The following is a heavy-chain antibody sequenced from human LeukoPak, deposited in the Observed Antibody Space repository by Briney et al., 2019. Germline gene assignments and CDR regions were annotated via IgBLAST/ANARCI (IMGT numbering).Heavy chain of an antibody. CDR3: ARELYGYSGYGQMPYYYYGMDV. Sequence: SQTLSLTCAISGDSVSSNSVTWNWIRQSPSRGLEWLGRTYYRSTWYNGYAVSVRGRITVNPDTSKNQFSLQLNSVTPEDTAVYYCARELYGYSGYGQMPYYYYGMDVWGQGTTVTVSS. CDR2: TYYRSTWYN. CDR1: GDSVSSNSVT. J-gene: IGHJ6*02. D-gene: IGHD5-12*01. V-gene: IGHV6-1*01.